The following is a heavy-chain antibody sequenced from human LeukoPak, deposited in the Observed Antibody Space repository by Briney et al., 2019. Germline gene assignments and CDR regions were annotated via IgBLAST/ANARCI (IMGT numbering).Heavy chain of an antibody. CDR1: GFIFSNYA. J-gene: IGHJ3*01. CDR3: AKLIGYCTVGSCYHDNFDV. D-gene: IGHD2-15*01. V-gene: IGHV3-23*01. Sequence: PGGSLRLSCSTSGFIFSNYAMSWARQPWTKALVEGTALDDGGAFSVCGDSAKDRFTISRDNSKNAVYLQMRSLRAEDTALYFCAKLIGYCTVGSCYHDNFDVWGQGTMVTISS. CDR2: LDDGGAFS.